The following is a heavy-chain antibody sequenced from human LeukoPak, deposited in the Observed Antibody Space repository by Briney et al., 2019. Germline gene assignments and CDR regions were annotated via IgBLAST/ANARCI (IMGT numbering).Heavy chain of an antibody. CDR3: ARAAYDSSGYYYVTHYNWFDP. D-gene: IGHD3-22*01. CDR2: ISAYNGNT. CDR1: GYTFTSYG. J-gene: IGHJ5*02. Sequence: WASVKVSCKASGYTFTSYGISWVRQAPGQGLEWMGWISAYNGNTNYAQKLQGRVTMTTDTSTSTAYMELRSLRSDDTAVYYCARAAYDSSGYYYVTHYNWFDPWGQGTLVTVSS. V-gene: IGHV1-18*01.